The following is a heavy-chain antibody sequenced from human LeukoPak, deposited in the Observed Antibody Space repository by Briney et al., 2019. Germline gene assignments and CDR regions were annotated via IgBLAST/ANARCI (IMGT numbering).Heavy chain of an antibody. D-gene: IGHD5-24*01. Sequence: PGGPLRLSCAAAGFTFSSYWMKLRRQAPGKGLEWVANIKQDGSEKNYVDFVKGRFTISRDNAKNSLDLQMNSLRAEDTTVYYCARARGDGYQWYFDLWGRGTLVTVSS. V-gene: IGHV3-7*01. CDR3: ARARGDGYQWYFDL. CDR1: GFTFSSYW. CDR2: IKQDGSEK. J-gene: IGHJ2*01.